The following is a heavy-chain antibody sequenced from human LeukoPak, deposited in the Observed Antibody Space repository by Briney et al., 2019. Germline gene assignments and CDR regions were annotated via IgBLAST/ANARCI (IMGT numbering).Heavy chain of an antibody. CDR3: AKGVRGVIIELFDY. CDR2: ISSSSSYI. V-gene: IGHV3-21*04. J-gene: IGHJ4*02. D-gene: IGHD3-10*01. CDR1: GFTFSSYS. Sequence: GGSLRLSCAASGFTFSSYSMNWVRQAPGKGLEWVSSISSSSSYIYYADSVKGRFTISRDNAKNSLYLQMNSLRAEDTALYYCAKGVRGVIIELFDYWGQGTLVTVSS.